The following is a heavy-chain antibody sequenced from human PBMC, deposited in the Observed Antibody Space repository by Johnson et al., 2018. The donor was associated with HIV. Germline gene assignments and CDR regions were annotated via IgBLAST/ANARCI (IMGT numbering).Heavy chain of an antibody. CDR2: IRYDGSNK. CDR1: GFTFSSYG. J-gene: IGHJ3*01. V-gene: IGHV3-30*02. CDR3: ARDLFTEREDDVCDV. D-gene: IGHD1-26*01. Sequence: VQLVESGGGVVQPGGSLRLSCAASGFTFSSYGMHWVRQAPGKGLEWVAFIRYDGSNKYYADSVKGRFTISRDNSKNTLYLQMNSLRAEDTAVYYCARDLFTEREDDVCDVWGQGTMVTVSS.